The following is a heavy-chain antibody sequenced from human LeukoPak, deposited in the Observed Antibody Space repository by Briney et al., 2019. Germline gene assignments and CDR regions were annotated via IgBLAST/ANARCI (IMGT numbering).Heavy chain of an antibody. V-gene: IGHV4-4*07. D-gene: IGHD3-22*01. Sequence: SDTLSLTCTVSGGSISSYYWSWIRHPAGKGREWMGRIYNSESTNYNPSLKSRFTISVDTSKNQFSLKLSSVTAADPAVYYCARDGKNYDSSGYYYYYYYMDVWGKGTTVTISS. CDR1: GGSISSYY. CDR3: ARDGKNYDSSGYYYYYYYMDV. J-gene: IGHJ6*03. CDR2: IYNSEST.